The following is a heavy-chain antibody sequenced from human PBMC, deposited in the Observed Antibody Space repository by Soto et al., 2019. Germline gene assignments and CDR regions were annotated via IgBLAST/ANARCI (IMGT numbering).Heavy chain of an antibody. D-gene: IGHD2-15*01. CDR2: ISGSGGST. CDR1: GFTFSSYA. J-gene: IGHJ6*03. Sequence: PGGSLRLSCAASGFTFSSYAMSWVRQAPGKGLECVSVISGSGGSTYYADSVKGRFTISRDNSKNTLYLQMNSLRAEDTAIYYCAKDLAVPGSYYYYMDVWGKGTTVTSP. V-gene: IGHV3-23*01. CDR3: AKDLAVPGSYYYYMDV.